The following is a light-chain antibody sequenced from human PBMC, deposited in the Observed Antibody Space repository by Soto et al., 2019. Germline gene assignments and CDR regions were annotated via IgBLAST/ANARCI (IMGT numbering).Light chain of an antibody. CDR2: DAS. Sequence: EVVLTQSPATLSLSPGERATLSCRASHDISSYLGWYQQKPGQAPRLLIYDASNRATGIPARFSGSGSGTDFTLTISSLEPEDFAVYYCQQRSNWPTFGQGTKV. CDR1: HDISSY. V-gene: IGKV3D-11*01. J-gene: IGKJ1*01. CDR3: QQRSNWPT.